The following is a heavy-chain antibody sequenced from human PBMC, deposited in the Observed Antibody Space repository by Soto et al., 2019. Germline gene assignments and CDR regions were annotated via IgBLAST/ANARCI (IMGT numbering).Heavy chain of an antibody. V-gene: IGHV1-3*01. CDR3: GRGGGGGIFYYYYYGMDV. CDR1: GYTFTSYA. J-gene: IGHJ6*02. Sequence: QVPLVQSGAEVKKPGASVKVSCKASGYTFTSYAMHWVRQAPGQRLEWMGWINAGNGNTKYSQKFQGRVTITRDTAASTTYKGVGSLRSEDTAVYYWGRGGGGGIFYYYYYGMDVWGQGTTVTVSS. CDR2: INAGNGNT. D-gene: IGHD3-16*01.